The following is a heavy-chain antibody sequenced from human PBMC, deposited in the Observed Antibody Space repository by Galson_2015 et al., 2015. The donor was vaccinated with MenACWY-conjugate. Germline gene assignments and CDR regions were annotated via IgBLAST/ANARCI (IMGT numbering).Heavy chain of an antibody. D-gene: IGHD1-26*01. CDR2: IKTDGSTT. CDR3: ARSTNGSYSY. CDR1: GFTFSSYW. V-gene: IGHV3-74*01. J-gene: IGHJ4*02. Sequence: SLRLSCAASGFTFSSYWMHWVRQVPGKGLVWVSRIKTDGSTTRYADSVKGRFTISRDNAKNMLYLQMNSLRDEDTAMYYCARSTNGSYSYWGQGTLGTVSS.